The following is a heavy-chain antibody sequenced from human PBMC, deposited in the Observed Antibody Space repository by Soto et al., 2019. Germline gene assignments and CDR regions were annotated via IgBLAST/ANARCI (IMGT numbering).Heavy chain of an antibody. Sequence: EVQLLESGGGLAQPGGSLRLSCAVSGITFTNYAMGWVRQAPGKGLEWVSGISGNVGSTTHYAASVKGRFTISRDNSKNILFLQMNSLRAEDTAVYYCAKHRGFVAGPFDSWGQGTLVIVSS. CDR3: AKHRGFVAGPFDS. D-gene: IGHD6-19*01. CDR2: ISGNVGSTT. J-gene: IGHJ4*02. CDR1: GITFTNYA. V-gene: IGHV3-23*01.